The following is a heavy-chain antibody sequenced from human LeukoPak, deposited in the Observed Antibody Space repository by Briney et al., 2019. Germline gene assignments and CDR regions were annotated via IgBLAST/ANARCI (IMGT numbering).Heavy chain of an antibody. CDR2: IYYSGST. J-gene: IGHJ3*02. D-gene: IGHD5-18*01. CDR3: ARGGGTAMAPGAFDI. V-gene: IGHV4-31*03. Sequence: SQTLSLTCTVSGGSISSGGYYWSWIRQHPGMGLEWIGYIYYSGSTYYNPSLKSRVTISVDTSKNQFSLKLSSVTAADTAVYYCARGGGTAMAPGAFDIWGQGTMVTVSS. CDR1: GGSISSGGYY.